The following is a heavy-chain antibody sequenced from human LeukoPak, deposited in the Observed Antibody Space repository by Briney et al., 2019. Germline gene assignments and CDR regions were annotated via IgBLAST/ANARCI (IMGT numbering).Heavy chain of an antibody. CDR1: GFTFSNYA. CDR3: AKWGDYDVLTGYYVSDY. Sequence: GASLRLSCVASGFTFSNYAMSWVRQAPGKGLEWVSAITCSGGNTYYADSVKGRFTISRDNSKNTVFLQMNSLRAEDTAVYYCAKWGDYDVLTGYYVSDYWGQGTLVTVSS. V-gene: IGHV3-23*01. CDR2: ITCSGGNT. J-gene: IGHJ4*02. D-gene: IGHD3-9*01.